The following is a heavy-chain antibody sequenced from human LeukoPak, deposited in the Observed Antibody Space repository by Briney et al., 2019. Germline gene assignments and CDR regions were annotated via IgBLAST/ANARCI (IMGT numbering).Heavy chain of an antibody. V-gene: IGHV1-69*04. CDR3: ARLERTRVPWRPHKQEGDDY. CDR2: IIPILGIA. CDR1: GGTFSSYA. D-gene: IGHD3-16*01. Sequence: GASVKVSCKASGGTFSSYAISWVRQAPGQGLEWMGRIIPILGIANYAQKFQGRVTITADKSTSTAYMELSSLRSEDTVVYYCARLERTRVPWRPHKQEGDDYWGQGTLVTVSS. J-gene: IGHJ4*02.